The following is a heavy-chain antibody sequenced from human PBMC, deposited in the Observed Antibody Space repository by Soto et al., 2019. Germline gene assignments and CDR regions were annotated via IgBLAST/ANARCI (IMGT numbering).Heavy chain of an antibody. CDR2: INPSGGST. D-gene: IGHD6-19*01. J-gene: IGHJ4*02. CDR1: GYTFTSYY. CDR3: AREGDGIAVARGNYFDY. V-gene: IGHV1-46*01. Sequence: ASVKVSCTASGYTFTSYYMHWVRQAPGQGLEWMGIINPSGGSTSYAQKFQGRVTMTRDTSTSTVYMELSSLRSEDTAVYYCAREGDGIAVARGNYFDYRGQGTLVTGSS.